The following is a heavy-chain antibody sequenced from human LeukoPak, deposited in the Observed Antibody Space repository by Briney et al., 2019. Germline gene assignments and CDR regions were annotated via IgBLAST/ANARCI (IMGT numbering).Heavy chain of an antibody. D-gene: IGHD6-19*01. CDR2: IIPIFGTA. CDR3: AGISSGRDYYFDY. J-gene: IGHJ4*02. CDR1: GGTFSSYA. V-gene: IGHV1-69*05. Sequence: SVKVSCKASGGTFSSYAISWVRQAPGQGLEWMGRIIPIFGTASYAQKFQGRVTITTDESTSTAYMELSSLRSEDTAVYYCAGISSGRDYYFDYWGQGTLVTVSS.